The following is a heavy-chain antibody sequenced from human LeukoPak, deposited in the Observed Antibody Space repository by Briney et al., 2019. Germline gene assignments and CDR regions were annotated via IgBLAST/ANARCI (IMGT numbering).Heavy chain of an antibody. CDR3: ASDHYDSSGYYFGVH. CDR1: GFTFSSYS. J-gene: IGHJ4*02. D-gene: IGHD3-22*01. CDR2: ISSGNPTI. V-gene: IGHV3-48*01. Sequence: PGGSLRLSCAASGFTFSSYSMNWVRQAPGRGLEWVSYISSGNPTIYYADSVKGRFTISRDNAKNSLYLQMNSLRAEDTAVYYCASDHYDSSGYYFGVHWGQGTLVTVSS.